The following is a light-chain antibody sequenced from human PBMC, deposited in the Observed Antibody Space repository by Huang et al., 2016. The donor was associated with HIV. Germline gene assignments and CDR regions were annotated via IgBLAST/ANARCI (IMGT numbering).Light chain of an antibody. CDR3: QQFNGFSLT. CDR2: DDS. V-gene: IGKV1-13*02. CDR1: QDINSA. J-gene: IGKJ4*01. Sequence: GDRVTITCRASQDINSALAWYQQKPGKAPKLLIYDDSNLKSGVPSRVSGSGSGIDFTLSISSLQPEDFATYYCQQFNGFSLTFGGGTRVEIK.